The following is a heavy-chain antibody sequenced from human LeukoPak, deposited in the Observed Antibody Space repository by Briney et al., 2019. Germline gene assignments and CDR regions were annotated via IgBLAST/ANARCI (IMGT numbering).Heavy chain of an antibody. D-gene: IGHD6-19*01. Sequence: SQTLSLTCTVSGGSISSGGYYWSWIRQHPGKGLEWIGCIYYSGSTYYNPSLKSRVTISVDTSKNQFSLKLSSVTAADTAVYYCARAVAGTAGVVLWGQGTLVTVSS. CDR2: IYYSGST. CDR3: ARAVAGTAGVVL. V-gene: IGHV4-31*03. J-gene: IGHJ4*02. CDR1: GGSISSGGYY.